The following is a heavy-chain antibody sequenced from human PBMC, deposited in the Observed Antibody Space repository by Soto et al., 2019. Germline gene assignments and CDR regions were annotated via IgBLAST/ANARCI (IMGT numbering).Heavy chain of an antibody. D-gene: IGHD3-22*01. V-gene: IGHV4-34*01. CDR3: ARRGVVIQRSYYYYGMDV. Sequence: PSETLSLTCAVYGGSFSGYYWSWIRQPPGKGLEWIGEINNRGSTNYNPSLKTRVTISVNTSKNQFSLKLSSVTAADTAVYYCARRGVVIQRSYYYYGMDVWGQGTTVTVSS. J-gene: IGHJ6*02. CDR2: INNRGST. CDR1: GGSFSGYY.